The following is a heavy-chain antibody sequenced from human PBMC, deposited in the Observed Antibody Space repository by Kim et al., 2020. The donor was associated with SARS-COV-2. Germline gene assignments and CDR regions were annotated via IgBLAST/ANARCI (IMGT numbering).Heavy chain of an antibody. D-gene: IGHD6-13*01. Sequence: GGSLRLSCAASGFTFSSYDMTWVRQAPGKGLEWVSAISGGGGTTYYAGSVKGRFTISRDNSKNTLYLQMNSLRAEDTAVYYCATRHSSSWYVGGDYWVQG. CDR1: GFTFSSYD. CDR3: ATRHSSSWYVGGDY. V-gene: IGHV3-23*01. J-gene: IGHJ4*02. CDR2: ISGGGGTT.